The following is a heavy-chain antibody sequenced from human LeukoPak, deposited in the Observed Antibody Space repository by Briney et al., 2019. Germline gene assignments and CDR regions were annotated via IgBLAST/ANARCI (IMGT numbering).Heavy chain of an antibody. CDR1: GYTFTSYY. Sequence: ASVKVSCKASGYTFTSYYMHWVRQAPGQGLEWMGWISAYNGNTNYAQKLQGRVTMTTDTSTSTAYMELRSLRSDDTAVYYCARGRLNQQWLVSDAFDIWGQGTMVTVSS. J-gene: IGHJ3*02. V-gene: IGHV1-18*04. CDR2: ISAYNGNT. CDR3: ARGRLNQQWLVSDAFDI. D-gene: IGHD6-19*01.